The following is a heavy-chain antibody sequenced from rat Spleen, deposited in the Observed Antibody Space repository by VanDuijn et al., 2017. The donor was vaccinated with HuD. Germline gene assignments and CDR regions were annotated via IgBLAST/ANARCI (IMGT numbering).Heavy chain of an antibody. CDR1: GLSFSNYD. CDR3: VTGGAFAY. Sequence: EVQLVESGGGLVQPGRSMKLSCAASGLSFSNYDMAWGRQAPTKGLEWVASISYDGGTPYYPDSVKGRFTFSRDNVKRTQYLQMDSLRSEDTATYDCVTGGAFAYWGQGTLVTVSS. D-gene: IGHD4-3*01. J-gene: IGHJ3*01. V-gene: IGHV5-25*01. CDR2: ISYDGGTP.